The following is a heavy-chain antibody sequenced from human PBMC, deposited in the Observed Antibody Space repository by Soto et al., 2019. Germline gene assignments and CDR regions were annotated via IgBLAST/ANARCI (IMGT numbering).Heavy chain of an antibody. CDR2: INHSGST. Sequence: SDTLSLTCAFYGTTFGCYYSSLIRPPPGKGLEWIGEINHSGSTNYNPSLKSRVTISVDTSKNQFSLKLSSVTAADTAVYYCARGRIVVVTAPDGGYYYYYYGMDGWGQGTKVTLS. D-gene: IGHD2-21*02. CDR3: ARGRIVVVTAPDGGYYYYYYGMDG. CDR1: GTTFGCYY. V-gene: IGHV4-34*01. J-gene: IGHJ6*02.